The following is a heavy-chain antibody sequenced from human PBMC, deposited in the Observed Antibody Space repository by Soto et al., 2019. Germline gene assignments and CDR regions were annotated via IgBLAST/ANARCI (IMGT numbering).Heavy chain of an antibody. Sequence: PGESLKIFCKGSGYSFTSYWIGWVRQMPGKGLEWMGIIYPGDSDTRYSPSFQGQVTMSADKSISTAYLQWNSLKASDTAMYYCARHLSRDYGYYFDNWGPGTLVTVSS. D-gene: IGHD4-17*01. V-gene: IGHV5-51*01. CDR1: GYSFTSYW. J-gene: IGHJ4*02. CDR2: IYPGDSDT. CDR3: ARHLSRDYGYYFDN.